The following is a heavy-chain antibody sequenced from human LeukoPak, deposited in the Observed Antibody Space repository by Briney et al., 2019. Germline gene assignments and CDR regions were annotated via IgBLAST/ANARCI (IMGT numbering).Heavy chain of an antibody. D-gene: IGHD6-13*01. CDR2: ISSSSSTI. CDR3: ASWRIAAAGTWSDY. CDR1: GFTFSSYS. V-gene: IGHV3-48*01. J-gene: IGHJ4*02. Sequence: GGSLRLSCAASGFTFSSYSMNWVRQAPGKGLEWVSYISSSSSTIYYADSVKGRFTIYRDNAKNSLYLQMNSLRAEDTAVYYCASWRIAAAGTWSDYWGQGTLVTVSS.